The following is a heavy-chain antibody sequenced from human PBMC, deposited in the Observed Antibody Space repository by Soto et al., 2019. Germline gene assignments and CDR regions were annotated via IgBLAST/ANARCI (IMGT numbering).Heavy chain of an antibody. CDR1: SESVKILVYY. CDR3: ARNILTGYYLNWFDP. J-gene: IGHJ5*02. CDR2: IYYSGST. V-gene: IGHV4-39*01. Sequence: EMKSLPNSVSSESVKILVYYVSWIHKPPGKGLEWIGSIYYSGSTYYNPSLKSRVTISVDTSKNQFSLKLSSVTAADTAVYYCARNILTGYYLNWFDPWGQGTLVTVSS. D-gene: IGHD3-9*01.